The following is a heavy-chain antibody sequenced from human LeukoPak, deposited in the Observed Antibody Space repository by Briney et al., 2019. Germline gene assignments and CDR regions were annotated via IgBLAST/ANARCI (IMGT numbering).Heavy chain of an antibody. V-gene: IGHV1-46*01. CDR1: GYTLASYD. J-gene: IGHJ4*02. Sequence: AFGRASCKASGYTLASYDIHCVRQSPGQGLEWMGIINPSGGSTSYAQKFQGRVTMTRDTSTSKVYMELSSLRSEDTAVYYCARGSYSSSFTSFDYWGQGTLVTVSS. D-gene: IGHD6-6*01. CDR3: ARGSYSSSFTSFDY. CDR2: INPSGGST.